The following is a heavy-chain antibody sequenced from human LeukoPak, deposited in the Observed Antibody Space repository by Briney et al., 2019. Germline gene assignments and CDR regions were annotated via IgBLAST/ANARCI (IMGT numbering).Heavy chain of an antibody. CDR2: IYYSGST. D-gene: IGHD5-18*01. CDR1: GGSISSYY. Sequence: SETLSLTCTVSGGSISSYYWSWLRQPPGKGLEWIGYIYYSGSTNYNPSLKSRVTISVDTSKNQFSLKLSSVTAADTAVYYCARERTQLYPYYFDYWGQGTLVTVSS. CDR3: ARERTQLYPYYFDY. J-gene: IGHJ4*02. V-gene: IGHV4-59*01.